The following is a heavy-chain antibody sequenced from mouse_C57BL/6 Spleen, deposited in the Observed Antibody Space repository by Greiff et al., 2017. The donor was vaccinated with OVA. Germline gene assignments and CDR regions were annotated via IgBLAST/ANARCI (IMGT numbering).Heavy chain of an antibody. J-gene: IGHJ4*01. V-gene: IGHV1-50*01. CDR3: ARRGYYDYGYAMDY. Sequence: QVQLQQPGAELVKPGASVKLSCKASGYTFTSYWMQWVKQRPGQGLEWIGEIDPSDSYTNYHQKFKGKATLTVDTSSSTAYMQLSSLTSEDSAVYYCARRGYYDYGYAMDYWGQGTSVTVSS. CDR2: IDPSDSYT. CDR1: GYTFTSYW. D-gene: IGHD2-4*01.